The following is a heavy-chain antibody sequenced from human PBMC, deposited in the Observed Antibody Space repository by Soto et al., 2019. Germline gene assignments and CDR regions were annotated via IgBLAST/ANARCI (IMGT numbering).Heavy chain of an antibody. Sequence: SETLSLTCTVSGGYISSNIYYWGWIRQPPGKGLEWIGNIHYSGGTYYDSSLKSRVTISVDTSKNQFSLKLSSVTAEDTAVYYCARDSPFDDSSGYLDYWGQGTLVTVSS. CDR1: GGYISSNIYY. J-gene: IGHJ4*02. CDR2: IHYSGGT. V-gene: IGHV4-39*02. D-gene: IGHD3-22*01. CDR3: ARDSPFDDSSGYLDY.